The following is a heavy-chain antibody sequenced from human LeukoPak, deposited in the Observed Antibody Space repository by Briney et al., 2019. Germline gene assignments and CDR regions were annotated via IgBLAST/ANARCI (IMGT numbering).Heavy chain of an antibody. CDR3: ARQYYYDSSGYYGYYFDY. V-gene: IGHV4-34*01. CDR1: GGXXSXYY. Sequence: SETLSLTCAVYGGXXSXYYWSWIRQPPGXXXXXIGEINHSGSTNYNPSLKSRVTISVDTSKNQFSLKLSSVTAADTAVYYCARQYYYDSSGYYGYYFDYWGQGTLVTVSS. CDR2: INHSGST. J-gene: IGHJ4*02. D-gene: IGHD3-22*01.